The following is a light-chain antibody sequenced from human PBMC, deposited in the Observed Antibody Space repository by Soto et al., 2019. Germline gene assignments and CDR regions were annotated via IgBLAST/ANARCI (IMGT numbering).Light chain of an antibody. CDR2: DVS. CDR3: ISYTSSSTRV. V-gene: IGLV2-14*03. CDR1: SSDVGGYNY. J-gene: IGLJ1*01. Sequence: QSALTQPASVSGTPGQSITISCTGTSSDVGGYNYVSWYQQHPGKAPKLMIYDVSNRPSGVSNRFSGSKSGNTASLTTSGLQAEDEADYYCISYTSSSTRVFGTGTKVSVL.